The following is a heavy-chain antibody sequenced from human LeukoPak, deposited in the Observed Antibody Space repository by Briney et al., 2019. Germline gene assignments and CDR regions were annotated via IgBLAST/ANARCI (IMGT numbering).Heavy chain of an antibody. V-gene: IGHV3-49*03. CDR1: GFTFGDYA. D-gene: IGHD3-10*01. CDR3: TTLGEWFGDYAFDI. Sequence: GGSLRLSRTASGFTFGDYAMSWFRQAPGKGLEWVGFIRSKAYGGTTEYAASVKGRFTISRDDSKSIAYLQMNGLKTEDTAVYYCTTLGEWFGDYAFDIWGQGTMVTVSS. J-gene: IGHJ3*02. CDR2: IRSKAYGGTT.